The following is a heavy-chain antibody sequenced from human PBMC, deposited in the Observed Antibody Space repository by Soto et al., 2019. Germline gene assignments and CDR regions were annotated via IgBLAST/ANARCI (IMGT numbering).Heavy chain of an antibody. CDR1: GFAFSSYA. Sequence: EVQLVESGGGLVQPGGSLRLSCSASGFAFSSYAMHWVRHAPVKGLQYVSAISSNGGSTYYAGSVNGRFSISRDNSKNTLYLQMSSLRAEDSAVYYCVRGTVFGAAMDPSQTVRAGAFDIWGQGTMVTVSS. D-gene: IGHD3-3*01. CDR3: VRGTVFGAAMDPSQTVRAGAFDI. V-gene: IGHV3-64D*08. CDR2: ISSNGGST. J-gene: IGHJ3*02.